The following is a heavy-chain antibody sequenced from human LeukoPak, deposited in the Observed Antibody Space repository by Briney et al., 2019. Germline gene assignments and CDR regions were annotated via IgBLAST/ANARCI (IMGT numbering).Heavy chain of an antibody. J-gene: IGHJ4*02. D-gene: IGHD6-19*01. Sequence: GGSLRLSCAASGFTFDDYAMHWVRQAPGKGLEWVSGISWNSGSIGYADSVKGQFTISRDNAENSLYLQMNSLRAEDMALYYCAKDVSATVAGYFDYWGQGTLVTVSS. V-gene: IGHV3-9*03. CDR3: AKDVSATVAGYFDY. CDR1: GFTFDDYA. CDR2: ISWNSGSI.